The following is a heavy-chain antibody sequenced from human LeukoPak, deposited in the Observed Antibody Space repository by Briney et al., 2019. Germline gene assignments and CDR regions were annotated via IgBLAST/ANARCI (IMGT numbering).Heavy chain of an antibody. J-gene: IGHJ4*02. Sequence: SEALSLTCTVSGGSISSYYWSWIRQPPGKGLEWIGYIYYSGSTNYNPSLKSRVTISVGTSKNQFSLKLSSVTAADTAVYYCARTDYDILTGYLPFDYWGQGTLVTVSS. CDR2: IYYSGST. CDR3: ARTDYDILTGYLPFDY. V-gene: IGHV4-59*01. CDR1: GGSISSYY. D-gene: IGHD3-9*01.